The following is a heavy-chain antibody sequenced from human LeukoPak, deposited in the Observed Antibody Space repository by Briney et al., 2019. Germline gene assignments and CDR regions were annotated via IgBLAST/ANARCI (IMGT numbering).Heavy chain of an antibody. CDR3: ARAPGRQGHYMDV. CDR2: INPSGGST. V-gene: IGHV1-46*01. J-gene: IGHJ6*03. CDR1: AYTFTSYY. Sequence: ASVKVSCTASAYTFTSYYMHWVRQAPGQGLEWMGIINPSGGSTSYAQKFQGRVTMTRDTSTSTVYMELSSLRSEDTAVYYCARAPGRQGHYMDVWGKGTTVTVSS.